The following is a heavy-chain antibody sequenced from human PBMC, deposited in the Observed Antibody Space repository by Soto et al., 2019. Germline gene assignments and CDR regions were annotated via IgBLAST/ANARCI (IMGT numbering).Heavy chain of an antibody. J-gene: IGHJ5*02. V-gene: IGHV3-15*01. D-gene: IGHD3-22*01. CDR2: IKTKAEGETT. Sequence: DVQLVESGGGFVKPGVSLRLSCAASGLTFNDVWMSWVRQAPGKGLEWVGRIKTKAEGETTDYAAPVKGRFTISRDDSKNIVHLEMNNLKTEDTAVYYCTVRGGWLGPWGQGIVVTVSS. CDR1: GLTFNDVW. CDR3: TVRGGWLGP.